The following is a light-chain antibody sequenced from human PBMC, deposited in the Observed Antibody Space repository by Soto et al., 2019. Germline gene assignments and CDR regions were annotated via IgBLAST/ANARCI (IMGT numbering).Light chain of an antibody. Sequence: DIHMTQSPSSLSASLGDRVTITCRASQAIRNDLAWYQQKPGRAPKRLIYGSSSLQSGVPSRFSGSGSGTEFTLTISSLQPEDFGTYYCLQHNLFPRTVGQGTKVDI. CDR3: LQHNLFPRT. CDR1: QAIRND. J-gene: IGKJ1*01. CDR2: GSS. V-gene: IGKV1-17*01.